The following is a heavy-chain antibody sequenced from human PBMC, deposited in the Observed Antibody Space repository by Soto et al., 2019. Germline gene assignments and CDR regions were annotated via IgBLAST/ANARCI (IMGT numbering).Heavy chain of an antibody. CDR3: AGGMCFGGSCYLDV. CDR1: GGTFSTYT. D-gene: IGHD2-15*01. V-gene: IGHV1-69*12. Sequence: QVQLVQSGAEVKKPGSSVKVSCKASGGTFSTYTLYWVRQAPGQGLEWMGGVSPGIDIRDYAQKFQGRVTITADESTSTVYMQLSTLMSEDAALYFCAGGMCFGGSCYLDVWVQGTLVTVSS. J-gene: IGHJ4*02. CDR2: VSPGIDIR.